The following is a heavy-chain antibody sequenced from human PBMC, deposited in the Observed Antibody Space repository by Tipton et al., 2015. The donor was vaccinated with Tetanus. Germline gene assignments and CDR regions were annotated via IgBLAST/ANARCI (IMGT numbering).Heavy chain of an antibody. V-gene: IGHV4-59*01. Sequence: TLSLTCTVSGGSISNYYWSWIRQPPGKGLEGIGYVYYTGKTNSNPSLKSRVTISVDTSRNQFSLRLYSVTAADTAVYFWARYYCPGGSCRYFDFWGQGTLVTISS. D-gene: IGHD2-8*02. J-gene: IGHJ4*02. CDR2: VYYTGKT. CDR1: GGSISNYY. CDR3: ARYYCPGGSCRYFDF.